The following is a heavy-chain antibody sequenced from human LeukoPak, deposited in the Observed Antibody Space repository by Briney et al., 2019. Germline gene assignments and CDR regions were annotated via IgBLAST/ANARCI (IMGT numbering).Heavy chain of an antibody. V-gene: IGHV1-18*01. J-gene: IGHJ4*02. D-gene: IGHD6-13*01. CDR1: GYTFTSYG. CDR3: ARVIAAAGRPFGRLDY. Sequence: GASVKVSCKASGYTFTSYGISWVRQAPGQGLEWMGWISAYNGDTNYAQKLQGRVTMTTDTSTSTAYMELRSLRSDDTAVYYCARVIAAAGRPFGRLDYWGQGTLVTVSS. CDR2: ISAYNGDT.